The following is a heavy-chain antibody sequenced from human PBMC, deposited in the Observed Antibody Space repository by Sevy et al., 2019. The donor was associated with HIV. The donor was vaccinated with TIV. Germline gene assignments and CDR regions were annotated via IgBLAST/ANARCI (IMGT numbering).Heavy chain of an antibody. D-gene: IGHD3-3*01. J-gene: IGHJ4*02. CDR3: ARDSPYYDFWSVVSGSYFDY. V-gene: IGHV3-48*01. Sequence: GGSLRLSCAASGFTFSSYSMNWGRQAPGKGLEWVSYISSSSSTIYYADSVKGRFTIFSDNAKNSLFLLMNSLRAEDTAVSYCARDSPYYDFWSVVSGSYFDYWGQGTLVTVSS. CDR2: ISSSSSTI. CDR1: GFTFSSYS.